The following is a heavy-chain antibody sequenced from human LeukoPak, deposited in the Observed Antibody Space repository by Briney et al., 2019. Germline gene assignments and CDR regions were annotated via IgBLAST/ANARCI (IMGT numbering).Heavy chain of an antibody. Sequence: SEALSLTCSVSGGSVSSSRYYWGWIRQPPGKRLEWMGSGDYSGSTHSSPSLKSRVTISVDTSKNQFSLKLNSVTAADTAVYYCARQNYDFWSGLLHLDYWGQGILVTAPS. CDR1: GGSVSSSRYY. CDR3: ARQNYDFWSGLLHLDY. D-gene: IGHD3-3*01. CDR2: GDYSGST. V-gene: IGHV4-39*01. J-gene: IGHJ4*02.